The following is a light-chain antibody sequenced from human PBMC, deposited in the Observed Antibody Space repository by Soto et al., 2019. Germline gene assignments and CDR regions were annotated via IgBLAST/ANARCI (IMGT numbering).Light chain of an antibody. Sequence: QSALTQPPSASGSPGQSVTISCTGTSSDVGGYNYVSWYQQHPGKAPKPMIYEVSKRPSGVPDRFSGSKSGNTASLTVSGLQAEDEADYYCSSYAGSNNPFVFGTGTKSPS. V-gene: IGLV2-8*01. CDR1: SSDVGGYNY. CDR2: EVS. J-gene: IGLJ1*01. CDR3: SSYAGSNNPFV.